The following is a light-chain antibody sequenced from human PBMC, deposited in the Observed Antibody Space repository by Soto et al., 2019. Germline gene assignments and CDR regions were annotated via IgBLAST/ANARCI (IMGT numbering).Light chain of an antibody. J-gene: IGKJ2*01. CDR2: AAS. CDR3: QQADSLPYT. V-gene: IGKV1-12*01. Sequence: DIQMTQSPPSVSASVGDRVTITCRASQDIRTWLAWYQQSPGKAPKLLIYAASSLQSGVPSRFSGSGSGTDFTLTISSLQPEDFATYYCQQADSLPYTFGRGTILEI. CDR1: QDIRTW.